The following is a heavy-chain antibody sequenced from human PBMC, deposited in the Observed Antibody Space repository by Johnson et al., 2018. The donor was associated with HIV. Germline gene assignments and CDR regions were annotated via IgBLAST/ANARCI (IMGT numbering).Heavy chain of an antibody. CDR1: GFTVSSNY. CDR2: ISSGGST. D-gene: IGHD2-15*01. V-gene: IGHV3-66*01. Sequence: EVQLVESGGGLVQPGGSLRLSCAASGFTVSSNYMSWVRQAPGKGLEWVSVISSGGSTYYADSVKGRFTISRDNSKNTLYLQLNSLRAEDMAVYYCAREAYCSGGSCDDAFDIWGQGTMVTVSS. J-gene: IGHJ3*02. CDR3: AREAYCSGGSCDDAFDI.